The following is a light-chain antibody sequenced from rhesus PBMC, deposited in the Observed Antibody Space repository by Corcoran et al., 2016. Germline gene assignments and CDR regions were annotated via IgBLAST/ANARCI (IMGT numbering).Light chain of an antibody. J-gene: IGKJ2*01. CDR2: DAS. CDR3: QQHNSYPYS. Sequence: DIQMTQSPSSLSASVGDRVTITCRASENVKNYLNWYQQKPGKAPKLLIYDASTLQSGAPSRFSGSGSGIEFTLTISSLQPEDFATYYCQQHNSYPYSFCQGTKVEIK. V-gene: IGKV1-74*01. CDR1: ENVKNY.